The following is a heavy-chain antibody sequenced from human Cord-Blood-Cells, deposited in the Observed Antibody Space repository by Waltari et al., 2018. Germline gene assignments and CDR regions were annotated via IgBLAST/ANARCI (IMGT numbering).Heavy chain of an antibody. CDR1: GGTFSSYA. D-gene: IGHD1-26*01. CDR3: ARVSGSSGSYYFDY. V-gene: IGHV1-69*01. CDR2: IIPIFGTA. Sequence: QVQLVQSGAEVKKPGSSVKVSCKASGGTFSSYAISWVRQAPGQGLEWRGGIIPIFGTANYAQKFQGRVTITADESTSTAYMELSSLRSEDTAVYYCARVSGSSGSYYFDYWGQGTLVTVSS. J-gene: IGHJ4*02.